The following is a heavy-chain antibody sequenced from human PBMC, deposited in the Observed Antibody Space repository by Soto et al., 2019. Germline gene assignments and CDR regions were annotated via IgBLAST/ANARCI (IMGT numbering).Heavy chain of an antibody. V-gene: IGHV4-59*08. J-gene: IGHJ4*02. Sequence: PSETLSLTCPVSDDSINNYYWSWIRQPPGKGLEWIGYLYYSGTTNYNPSLKSRVTISVDTSKNQFSLKLSSVTAADTAVYYCARLHRYCTGGSCFVLDYWGQGTLVTVSS. CDR1: DDSINNYY. CDR2: LYYSGTT. D-gene: IGHD2-15*01. CDR3: ARLHRYCTGGSCFVLDY.